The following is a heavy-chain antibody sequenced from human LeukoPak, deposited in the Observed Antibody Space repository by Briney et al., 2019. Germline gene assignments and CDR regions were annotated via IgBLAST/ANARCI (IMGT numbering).Heavy chain of an antibody. D-gene: IGHD5-18*01. CDR3: ASSPITAMGGGYFDY. V-gene: IGHV4-59*12. CDR1: GGSISSYY. CDR2: IYYSGST. Sequence: SETLSLTCTVSGGSISSYYWSWIRQPPGKGLEWIGYIYYSGSTNYNPSLKSRVTISVDTSKNQFSLKLSSVTAADTAVYYCASSPITAMGGGYFDYWGQGTLVTVSS. J-gene: IGHJ4*02.